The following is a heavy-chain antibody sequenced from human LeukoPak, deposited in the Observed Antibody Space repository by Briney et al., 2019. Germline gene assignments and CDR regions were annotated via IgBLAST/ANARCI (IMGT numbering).Heavy chain of an antibody. CDR2: IYYTGTT. CDR3: AKEPSV. CDR1: GDSIINYY. V-gene: IGHV4-59*01. Sequence: PSEALSLTCSVSGDSIINYYWSWIRQSPEKGLEWIGYIYYTGTTKYNPSLESRVFMSLDTSKNQFSLRLTSVTVADTAVYYCAKEPSVWGQGILVTVSS. J-gene: IGHJ4*02.